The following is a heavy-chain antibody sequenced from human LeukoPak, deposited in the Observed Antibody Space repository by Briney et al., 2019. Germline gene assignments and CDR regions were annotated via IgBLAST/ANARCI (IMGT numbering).Heavy chain of an antibody. Sequence: GGSLRLSCTASGFTFGDYAMSWVRQAPGKGLEWVGFIRSKAYGGTTEYAASVKGRFTISRDDSKSIAYLQMNSLKTEDTAVYYCTRGLNGYPYYYGMDVWGKGTTVTVSS. CDR3: TRGLNGYPYYYGMDV. V-gene: IGHV3-49*04. J-gene: IGHJ6*04. CDR1: GFTFGDYA. D-gene: IGHD5-18*01. CDR2: IRSKAYGGTT.